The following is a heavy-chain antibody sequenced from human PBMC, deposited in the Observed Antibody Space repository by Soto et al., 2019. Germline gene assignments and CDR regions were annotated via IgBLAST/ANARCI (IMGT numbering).Heavy chain of an antibody. D-gene: IGHD6-6*01. CDR1: GGSFSGYY. CDR2: INHSGST. J-gene: IGHJ4*02. V-gene: IGHV4-34*01. CDR3: ASRLSSIAARFDY. Sequence: SETLSLTCAVYGGSFSGYYWSWIRQPPGKGLEWIGEINHSGSTNYNPSLKSRVTISVDTSKNQFSLKLSSVTAADTAVYYCASRLSSIAARFDYWGQGTLVSVSS.